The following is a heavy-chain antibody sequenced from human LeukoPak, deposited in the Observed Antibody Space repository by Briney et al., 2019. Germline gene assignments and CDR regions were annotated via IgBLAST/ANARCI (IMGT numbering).Heavy chain of an antibody. CDR3: ARGGLQLLAPLDY. V-gene: IGHV1-2*02. CDR1: GYTFTGYY. CDR2: INPNSGGT. J-gene: IGHJ4*02. D-gene: IGHD5-18*01. Sequence: ASVKVSCKASGYTFTGYYMHWVRQAPGQELEWMGWINPNSGGTNYAQKLQGRVTMTRDTSISTTYIALSRLRSDDTAGYYCARGGLQLLAPLDYWGQGTMVTVSS.